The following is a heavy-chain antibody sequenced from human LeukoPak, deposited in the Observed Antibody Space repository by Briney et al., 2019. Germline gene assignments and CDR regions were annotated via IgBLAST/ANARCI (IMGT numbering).Heavy chain of an antibody. CDR1: GGSISSYY. CDR2: IYYSGST. V-gene: IGHV4-59*01. J-gene: IGHJ5*02. Sequence: PPETLSLTCTVAGGSISSYYWSWIRQPPGKGLEWFGYIYYSGSTNYNPSLKSRVTISVDMSKNQFSLKLSSVTAADTAVYYCARGMYYDFWSGFPLWFDPWGQGTLVTVSS. D-gene: IGHD3-3*01. CDR3: ARGMYYDFWSGFPLWFDP.